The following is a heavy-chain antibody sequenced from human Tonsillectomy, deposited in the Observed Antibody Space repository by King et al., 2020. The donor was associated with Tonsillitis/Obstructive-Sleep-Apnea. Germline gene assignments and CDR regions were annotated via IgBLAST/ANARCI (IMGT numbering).Heavy chain of an antibody. J-gene: IGHJ4*02. D-gene: IGHD2-2*01. CDR3: ASEYCSSSDCLYPSSFDY. CDR1: GFIFSNYA. CDR2: ISDTGGRT. Sequence: DVQLVESGGGLVQPGGSLRLSCAASGFIFSNYAMSWVRQAPGKGLEWVSAISDTGGRTYYAASVKGRFTISSDNSKNTLYLQMNSLRAEDTAVYYCASEYCSSSDCLYPSSFDYWGQGTLVTVSS. V-gene: IGHV3-23*04.